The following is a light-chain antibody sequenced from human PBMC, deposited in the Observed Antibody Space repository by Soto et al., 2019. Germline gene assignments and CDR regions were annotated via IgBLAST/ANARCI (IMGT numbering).Light chain of an antibody. V-gene: IGKV3-20*01. J-gene: IGKJ4*01. CDR2: DTS. Sequence: EIVLTQSPDTLSLSPGERATLSCRASQSVRNNYLAWYQQKPGQAPRFLIYDTSSRATGIPERFSGSGSGTDFTLTISRLEPEDFAVYYCQQYGRSPLTFGGGT. CDR3: QQYGRSPLT. CDR1: QSVRNNY.